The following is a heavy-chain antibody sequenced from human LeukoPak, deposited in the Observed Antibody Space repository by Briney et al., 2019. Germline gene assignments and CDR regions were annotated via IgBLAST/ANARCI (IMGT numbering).Heavy chain of an antibody. CDR3: ARQITYSSGWYYFDY. Sequence: SETLSLTCTVWGDSISSYYWRWLRQPGGKGGEWVGRIYTSGSTNYNSSLKSRVTMSVDTSKNQFSLKLSSVTAADTAVYYCARQITYSSGWYYFDYWGQGTLVTVSS. CDR1: GDSISSYY. J-gene: IGHJ4*02. CDR2: IYTSGST. D-gene: IGHD6-19*01. V-gene: IGHV4-4*07.